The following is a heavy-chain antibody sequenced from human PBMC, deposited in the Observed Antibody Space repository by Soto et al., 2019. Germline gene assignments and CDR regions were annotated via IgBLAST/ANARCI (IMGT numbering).Heavy chain of an antibody. CDR3: VRVFDPYYSDL. D-gene: IGHD3-9*01. Sequence: GGSLRLSFGASGFTFSTDGMHWVRQAPGKGLEWVALIWADGTNKYYADSVKGRFTISRDNSKKTLYLQMNSLRAEDTAGYYCVRVFDPYYSDLWGQGNMVTVSS. J-gene: IGHJ4*02. CDR2: IWADGTNK. CDR1: GFTFSTDG. V-gene: IGHV3-33*01.